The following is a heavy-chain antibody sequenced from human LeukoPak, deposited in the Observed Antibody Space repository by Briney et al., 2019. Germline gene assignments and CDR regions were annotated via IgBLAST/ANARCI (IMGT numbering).Heavy chain of an antibody. V-gene: IGHV4-30-4*07. CDR2: ISSTGST. Sequence: PSETLSLTCAVSGDSISSGGYSWSWIRQPPGKALEWIGYISSTGSTYYNPSLKSRLSISSDTSKNQFSLNLSSVTAADTAVFYCAREAAEIRIGHYYFDYWGQGTLVPVSS. D-gene: IGHD6-13*01. CDR3: AREAAEIRIGHYYFDY. J-gene: IGHJ4*02. CDR1: GDSISSGGYS.